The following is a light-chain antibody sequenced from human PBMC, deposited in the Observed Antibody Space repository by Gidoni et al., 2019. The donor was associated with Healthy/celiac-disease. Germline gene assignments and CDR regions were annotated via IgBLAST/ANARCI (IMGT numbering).Light chain of an antibody. CDR3: QQYGSSPLYT. J-gene: IGKJ2*01. V-gene: IGKV3-20*01. CDR2: GSY. Sequence: DIVLTQSPGTLSLSPGERATLSCRASQSVSSSYLAWYQQKPGQAPRLLIYGSYSRATGIPDRFSGSGSGTDFTLTISRLEPEEFAVYYCQQYGSSPLYTFGQGTKLEIK. CDR1: QSVSSSY.